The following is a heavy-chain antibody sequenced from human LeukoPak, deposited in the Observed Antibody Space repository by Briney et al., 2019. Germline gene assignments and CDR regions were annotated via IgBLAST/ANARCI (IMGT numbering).Heavy chain of an antibody. CDR1: GFTFSSYA. V-gene: IGHV3-30-3*01. J-gene: IGHJ4*02. CDR3: ARDYRGLAVTGTAEY. CDR2: ISYDGTDN. D-gene: IGHD6-19*01. Sequence: GGSLRLPCTASGFTFSSYAMQWVRQSPGKGLDWLAVISYDGTDNYYADSVKGRFTISRDNSKHTLYLQMSRQRAEDAAVYYCARDYRGLAVTGTAEYWGQGTLVTVSS.